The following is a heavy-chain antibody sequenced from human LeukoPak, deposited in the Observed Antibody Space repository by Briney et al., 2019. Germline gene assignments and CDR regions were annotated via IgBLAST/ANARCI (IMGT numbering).Heavy chain of an antibody. CDR1: GYTFTSYG. Sequence: ASVKVSCKASGYTFTSYGISWVRQAPGQGLEWMGWISAYNGNTNYAQKLQGRVTMTTDTSTSTAYMELGSLRSDDTAVYYCARDFGYCGGDCYPGGEDYYYYYGMDVWGQGTTVTVSS. CDR2: ISAYNGNT. V-gene: IGHV1-18*01. J-gene: IGHJ6*02. D-gene: IGHD2-21*02. CDR3: ARDFGYCGGDCYPGGEDYYYYYGMDV.